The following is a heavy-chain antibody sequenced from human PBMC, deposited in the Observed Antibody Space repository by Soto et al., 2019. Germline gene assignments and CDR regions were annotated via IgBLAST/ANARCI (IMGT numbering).Heavy chain of an antibody. CDR3: AHSVTYYDFWSGYIYYFDY. CDR2: IYWDDDK. J-gene: IGHJ4*02. D-gene: IGHD3-3*01. V-gene: IGHV2-5*02. Sequence: SGPTLVNPTQTLTLTCTFSGFSLSTSGVGVGWIRQPPGKALEWLALIYWDDDKRYSPSLKSRLTITKDTSKNQVVLTMTNMDPVDTATYFCAHSVTYYDFWSGYIYYFDYWGQGTLVTVSS. CDR1: GFSLSTSGVG.